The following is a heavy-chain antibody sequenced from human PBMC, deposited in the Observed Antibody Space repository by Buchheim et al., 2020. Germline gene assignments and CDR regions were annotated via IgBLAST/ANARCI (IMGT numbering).Heavy chain of an antibody. Sequence: EVQLVQSGTEVKKPGESLKISCKGSGYSFPNYWIAWVRQMPGKGLEWMGTLYPGDSDSRYSPSFEGQVTISVDKSISTAYLQWSSLKASDSAMYYCARGGHVSGVFGVAPLSQYYHHAMDVWGQGTT. CDR2: LYPGDSDS. D-gene: IGHD3-3*01. J-gene: IGHJ6*02. CDR3: ARGGHVSGVFGVAPLSQYYHHAMDV. V-gene: IGHV5-51*01. CDR1: GYSFPNYW.